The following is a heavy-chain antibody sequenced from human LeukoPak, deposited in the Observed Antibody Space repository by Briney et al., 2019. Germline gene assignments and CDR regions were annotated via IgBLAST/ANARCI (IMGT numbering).Heavy chain of an antibody. Sequence: GGSLRLSCAASGFTFSSYEMKWVRQAPGKGMEGVSYISSSGSTKYYADSVKGRFTISRDNAKNSLYLQMNSLRAEDTAVYYCAKSKVYYFDYWGQGTLVTVSS. V-gene: IGHV3-48*03. J-gene: IGHJ4*02. CDR2: ISSSGSTK. CDR3: AKSKVYYFDY. CDR1: GFTFSSYE.